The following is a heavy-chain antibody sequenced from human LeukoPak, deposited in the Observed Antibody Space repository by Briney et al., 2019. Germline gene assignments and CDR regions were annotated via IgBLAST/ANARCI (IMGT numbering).Heavy chain of an antibody. V-gene: IGHV1-69*05. Sequence: SVKVSCKASGGTFSSYAISWVRQAPGQGLEWMGRIIPIFGTANYAQKFQGRVTITTDESTSTAYMELSSLRSEDTAVYYCARNGYCSGGSCYAPLYYYMDVWGKGTTVTVSS. J-gene: IGHJ6*03. D-gene: IGHD2-15*01. CDR2: IIPIFGTA. CDR3: ARNGYCSGGSCYAPLYYYMDV. CDR1: GGTFSSYA.